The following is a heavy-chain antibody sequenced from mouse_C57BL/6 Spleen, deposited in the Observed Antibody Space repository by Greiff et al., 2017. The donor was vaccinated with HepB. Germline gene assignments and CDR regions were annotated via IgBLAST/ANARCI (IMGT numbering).Heavy chain of an antibody. CDR2: IYPGSGNT. Sequence: QVQLKQSGAELVRPGASVKLSCKASGYTFTDYYINWVKQRPGQGLEWIARIYPGSGNTYYNEKFKGKATLTAEKSSSTAYMQLSSLTSEDSAVYFCARGDRAGYAMDYWGQGTSVTVSS. CDR3: ARGDRAGYAMDY. J-gene: IGHJ4*01. V-gene: IGHV1-76*01. CDR1: GYTFTDYY.